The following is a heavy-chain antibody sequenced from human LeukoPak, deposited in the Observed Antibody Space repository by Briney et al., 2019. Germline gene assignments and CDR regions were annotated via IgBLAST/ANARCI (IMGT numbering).Heavy chain of an antibody. Sequence: PGGSLKLSCVVSGVTFSKYAMTWVRQAPGKGLDGVSIISGGSRNIYYAESVKGRFTIPRDDSRNTLYLQMNSLRVEDTAIYYCATWVDFGRSTSLDYWGQGTLAIVS. J-gene: IGHJ4*02. CDR2: ISGGSRNI. D-gene: IGHD2-2*01. V-gene: IGHV3-23*01. CDR3: ATWVDFGRSTSLDY. CDR1: GVTFSKYA.